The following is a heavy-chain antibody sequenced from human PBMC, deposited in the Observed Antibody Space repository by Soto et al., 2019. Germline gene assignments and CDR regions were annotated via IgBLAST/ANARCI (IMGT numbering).Heavy chain of an antibody. D-gene: IGHD1-7*01. V-gene: IGHV3-23*01. CDR2: SSATGAGT. CDR3: AKDRRAGGNYGFYSGF. Sequence: EVQLLESGGGLVQPGGSLRLSCAASGFTFSSYGMTWVRQAPGKGLEWVSFSSATGAGTYYADSVKGRFTISRDNSKNTLYLQMTSLRADDTAVYYCAKDRRAGGNYGFYSGFWGQGALVIVSS. CDR1: GFTFSSYG. J-gene: IGHJ4*02.